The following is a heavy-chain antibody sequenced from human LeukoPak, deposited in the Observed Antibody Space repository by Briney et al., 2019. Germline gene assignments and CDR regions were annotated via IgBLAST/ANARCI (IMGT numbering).Heavy chain of an antibody. V-gene: IGHV3-30*02. Sequence: GGSLRLSCAASGFTFSSYGMHWVRQAPGKGLEWVAYIQNDGSNEQYADSVKGRFTISRDNSKNTLYLQMNSLRAEDTAVYYCAKNGGNDGCSYWGQGTLVTVSS. D-gene: IGHD4-23*01. CDR2: IQNDGSNE. CDR1: GFTFSSYG. CDR3: AKNGGNDGCSY. J-gene: IGHJ4*02.